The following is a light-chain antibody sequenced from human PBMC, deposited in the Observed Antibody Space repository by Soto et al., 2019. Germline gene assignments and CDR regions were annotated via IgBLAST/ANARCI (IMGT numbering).Light chain of an antibody. J-gene: IGKJ4*01. CDR2: AAS. Sequence: IVMTQSPVTLSVSPGEIATLSCRASQSVSSNLAWYQQRPGQAPRLLVYAASTPATGIPARFSGSGSGTEFSLTISGLQSEDFVGYFCQQYDNWPLTFGGGTKVEMK. V-gene: IGKV3-15*01. CDR1: QSVSSN. CDR3: QQYDNWPLT.